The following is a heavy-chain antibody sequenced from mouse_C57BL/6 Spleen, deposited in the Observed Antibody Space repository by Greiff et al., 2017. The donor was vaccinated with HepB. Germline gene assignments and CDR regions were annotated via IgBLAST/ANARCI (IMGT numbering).Heavy chain of an antibody. CDR1: GYTFTSYW. V-gene: IGHV1-64*01. D-gene: IGHD1-3*01. CDR3: ARGVAPHYYAMDY. J-gene: IGHJ4*01. CDR2: IHPNSGST. Sequence: VQLQQPGAELVKPGASVKLSCKASGYTFTSYWMHWVKQRPGQGLEWIGMIHPNSGSTNYNEKFKSKATLTVDKSSSTAYMQLSSLTSEDSAVYYCARGVAPHYYAMDYWGQGTSVTVSS.